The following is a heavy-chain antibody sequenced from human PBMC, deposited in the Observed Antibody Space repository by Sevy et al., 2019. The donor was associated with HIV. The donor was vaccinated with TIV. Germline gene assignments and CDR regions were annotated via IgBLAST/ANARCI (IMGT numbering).Heavy chain of an antibody. J-gene: IGHJ4*02. V-gene: IGHV2-5*01. CDR2: IYWNDDK. CDR1: GFSLSTSGVG. CDR3: AHSLSVSIMITFGGVIVIPGSFDY. Sequence: SGPTLVNPTQTLTLTCTFSGFSLSTSGVGVGWIRQPPGKALEWLAVIYWNDDKRYSPSLKSRLTMPKDTSKNQVVLTMTNXDPVDTATYYCAHSLSVSIMITFGGVIVIPGSFDYWGQGTLVTVSS. D-gene: IGHD3-16*02.